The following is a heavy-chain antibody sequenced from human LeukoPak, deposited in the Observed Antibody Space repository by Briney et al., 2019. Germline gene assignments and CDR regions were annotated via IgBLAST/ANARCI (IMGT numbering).Heavy chain of an antibody. V-gene: IGHV3-43*02. CDR3: ARVLMTTVTISTFDI. D-gene: IGHD4-17*01. CDR2: ISGDGGST. CDR1: GFSFDDYA. Sequence: GGSLRLSCAASGFSFDDYAMHWVRQAPGKGLEWVSLISGDGGSTSYADSVKGRFTISRDNSKNSLYLQMNSLRTEDTAFYYCARVLMTTVTISTFDIWGQGTMVTVSS. J-gene: IGHJ3*02.